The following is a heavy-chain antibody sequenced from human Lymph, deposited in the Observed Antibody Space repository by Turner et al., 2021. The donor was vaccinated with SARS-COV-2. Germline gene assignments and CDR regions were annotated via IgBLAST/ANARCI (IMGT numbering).Heavy chain of an antibody. CDR2: IWYDGSNK. Sequence: QVQLVESGGGVVEPGRSLRRSCAASGFSFSSYGMHWVHQAPGKGLEWVAVIWYDGSNKYYADSVKGRFTISRDNSKNTLYLQMNNLRAEDTAVYYCARDSNYYVSSGSWGYYYYGMDVWGQGTTVTVSS. D-gene: IGHD3-22*01. CDR3: ARDSNYYVSSGSWGYYYYGMDV. CDR1: GFSFSSYG. J-gene: IGHJ6*02. V-gene: IGHV3-33*01.